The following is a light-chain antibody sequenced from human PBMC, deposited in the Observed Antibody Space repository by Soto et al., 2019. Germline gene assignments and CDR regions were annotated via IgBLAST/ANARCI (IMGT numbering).Light chain of an antibody. CDR2: GAS. J-gene: IGKJ1*01. CDR1: PSVISH. V-gene: IGKV3-11*01. CDR3: QQYNKWPRT. Sequence: ELVLTKSPATLALSTEERAILSCRASPSVISHLAWYQQTRGQPPRLVIYGASTRAPGIPARFSGSGSGTDFTLTISNLESEDFAVYHCQQYNKWPRTFGQGTKVDIK.